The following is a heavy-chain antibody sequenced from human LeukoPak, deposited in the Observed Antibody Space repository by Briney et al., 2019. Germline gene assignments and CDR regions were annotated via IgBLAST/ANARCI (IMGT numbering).Heavy chain of an antibody. CDR2: INERGNT. CDR1: NGSFSHVY. J-gene: IGHJ6*02. Sequence: SETLSLTCGVYNGSFSHVYWNWIRQPPGKELEWIGEINERGNTNYNPSLRSRISISVDTSRKQFSLRLASVTAADTAVYYCARSMVTTDYYFYGMDVWGQGTTVTV. V-gene: IGHV4-34*01. CDR3: ARSMVTTDYYFYGMDV. D-gene: IGHD4-17*01.